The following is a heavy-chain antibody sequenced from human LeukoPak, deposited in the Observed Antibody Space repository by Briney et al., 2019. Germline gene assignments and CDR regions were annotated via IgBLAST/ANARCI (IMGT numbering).Heavy chain of an antibody. CDR3: ARSELLFDY. V-gene: IGHV4-38-2*01. J-gene: IGHJ4*02. Sequence: SETLSLTCAVSGYSISSGYYWGWIRQPPGKGLEWIGSIYHSGSTYYNPSLKSRVTISVDTSKNQFSLKLSSVTAADTAVYYCARSELLFDYWGQGTLVTVSS. CDR1: GYSISSGYY. CDR2: IYHSGST. D-gene: IGHD1-26*01.